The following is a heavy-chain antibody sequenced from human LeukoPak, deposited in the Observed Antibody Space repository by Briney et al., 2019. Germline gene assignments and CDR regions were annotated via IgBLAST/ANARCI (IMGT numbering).Heavy chain of an antibody. CDR2: ISGSGGST. V-gene: IGHV3-23*01. CDR3: ARDSGIAVAGTPSGY. D-gene: IGHD6-19*01. Sequence: GGSLRLSCAASGFTVSGNYMSWVRQAPGKGLEWVSAISGSGGSTYYADSVKGRFTISRDNSKNTLYLQMNSLRAEDTAVYYCARDSGIAVAGTPSGYWGQGTLVTVSS. J-gene: IGHJ4*02. CDR1: GFTVSGNY.